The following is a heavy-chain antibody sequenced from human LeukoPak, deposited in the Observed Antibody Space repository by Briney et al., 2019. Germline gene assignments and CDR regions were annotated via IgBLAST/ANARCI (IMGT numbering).Heavy chain of an antibody. Sequence: GGSLRLSRAASRFTLSNYWMSWVRQAPGKGLEWVANIKQDGSEKYYVDSVKGRFTISRDNAKNSLYLQMNSLRAEDTAVYYCARAVAGTLFAFDIWGQGTMVTVSS. CDR2: IKQDGSEK. V-gene: IGHV3-7*01. CDR1: RFTLSNYW. CDR3: ARAVAGTLFAFDI. D-gene: IGHD6-19*01. J-gene: IGHJ3*02.